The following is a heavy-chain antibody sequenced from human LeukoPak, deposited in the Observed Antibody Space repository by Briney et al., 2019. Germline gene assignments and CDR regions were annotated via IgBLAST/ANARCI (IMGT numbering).Heavy chain of an antibody. CDR2: MNPNSGNT. Sequence: ASVKVSCKASGCTFTSYDINWVRQATGQGLEWMGWMNPNSGNTGYAQKFQGRVTMTRNTSISTAYMELSSLRSEDTAVYYCARDGSGSGSYLSWFDPWGQGTLVTVSS. D-gene: IGHD3-10*01. CDR1: GCTFTSYD. V-gene: IGHV1-8*01. CDR3: ARDGSGSGSYLSWFDP. J-gene: IGHJ5*02.